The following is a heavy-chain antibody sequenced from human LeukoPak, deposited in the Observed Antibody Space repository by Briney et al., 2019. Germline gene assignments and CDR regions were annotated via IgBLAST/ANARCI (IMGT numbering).Heavy chain of an antibody. CDR2: ISSSSSYI. J-gene: IGHJ4*02. CDR3: ARAPYCSSTSCYVRSFDY. CDR1: GLTFRNYW. V-gene: IGHV3-21*01. D-gene: IGHD2-2*01. Sequence: PGGSLRLSCAASGLTFRNYWMGWVRQAPGKGLEWVSSISSSSSYIYYADSVKGRFTVSRDNAKNSLYLQMNSLRAEDTAVYYCARAPYCSSTSCYVRSFDYWGQGTLVTVSS.